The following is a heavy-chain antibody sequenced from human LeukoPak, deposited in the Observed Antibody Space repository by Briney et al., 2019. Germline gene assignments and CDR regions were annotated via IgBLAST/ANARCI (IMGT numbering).Heavy chain of an antibody. V-gene: IGHV4-59*01. CDR1: GGSISSYY. D-gene: IGHD3-22*01. CDR3: ARARPLITMIVVPADAFDI. CDR2: IYYSGST. J-gene: IGHJ3*02. Sequence: SETLSLTCTVSGGSISSYYWSWIRQPPGKGLEWIGYIYYSGSTNYNPSPKSRVTILVDTSKNQFSLKLSSVTAADTAVYYCARARPLITMIVVPADAFDIWGQGTMVTVSS.